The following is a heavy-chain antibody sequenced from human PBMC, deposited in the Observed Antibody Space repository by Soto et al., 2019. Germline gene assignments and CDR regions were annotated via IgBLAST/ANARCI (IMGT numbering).Heavy chain of an antibody. Sequence: QLQLQESGPGLVKPSETLSLTCAVSGGFISGSSYYWGWIRQPPGKGLEWIGSMYSSGTTYYNPSLKSRVTISVDTSTNQFSLKLSSVTAADTAVYYCARCLSFHAPGSSFVDYYYYYMDVWGKGTTVTVSS. CDR1: GGFISGSSYY. CDR3: ARCLSFHAPGSSFVDYYYYYMDV. CDR2: MYSSGTT. J-gene: IGHJ6*03. D-gene: IGHD3-10*01. V-gene: IGHV4-39*01.